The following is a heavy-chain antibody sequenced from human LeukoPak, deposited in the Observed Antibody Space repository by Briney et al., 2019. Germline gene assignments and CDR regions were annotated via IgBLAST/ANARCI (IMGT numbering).Heavy chain of an antibody. CDR3: ARGSRFDY. V-gene: IGHV3-48*04. J-gene: IGHJ4*02. CDR2: ISSSGSPI. Sequence: GGSLRLSCAASGFKFSFYSMNWVRQAPGKGLEWISYISSSGSPIYYAESVKGRFTISRDNARKSSDLQMTRLTAEDTAVYYCARGSRFDYWGQGTLVTVSS. CDR1: GFKFSFYS.